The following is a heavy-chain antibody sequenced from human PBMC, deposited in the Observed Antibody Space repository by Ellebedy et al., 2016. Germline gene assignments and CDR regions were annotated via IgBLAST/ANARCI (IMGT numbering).Heavy chain of an antibody. CDR3: ATFVDDSRYCSGGSCYFIDY. CDR1: GGSVSSRSYY. J-gene: IGHJ4*02. CDR2: MSYSGSTYYSGST. V-gene: IGHV4-39*07. D-gene: IGHD2-15*01. Sequence: GSLRLSCTVSGGSVSSRSYYWGWMRQPPGKGLEWIGTMSYSGSTYYSGSTYKNPSLKSRVTISIDTSKNKFSLKVTSVTAADTAVYYCATFVDDSRYCSGGSCYFIDYWGQGTLVTVSS.